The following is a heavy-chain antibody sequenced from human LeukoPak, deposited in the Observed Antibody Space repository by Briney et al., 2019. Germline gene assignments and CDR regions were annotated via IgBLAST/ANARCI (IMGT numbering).Heavy chain of an antibody. D-gene: IGHD2-21*01. CDR2: ISGSGGNT. CDR3: AKGGRDCDY. J-gene: IGHJ4*02. Sequence: GGSLRLSCAASGFTFSNYYINWVRQAPGKGLEWVSLISGSGGNTYFADSVKGRFTLSRDNSKNTVYLQMNSLRAEDTAVYYCAKGGRDCDYWGQGTLVTVSS. V-gene: IGHV3-23*01. CDR1: GFTFSNYY.